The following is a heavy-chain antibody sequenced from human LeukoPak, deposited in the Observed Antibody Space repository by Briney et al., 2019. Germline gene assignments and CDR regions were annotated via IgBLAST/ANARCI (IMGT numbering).Heavy chain of an antibody. CDR1: GGSISSSSYY. J-gene: IGHJ4*02. V-gene: IGHV4-39*07. D-gene: IGHD5-18*01. CDR3: AEGEYSYGFTDY. Sequence: SETLSLTCTVSGGSISSSSYYWGWIRQPPGKGLEWIGSIYYSGSTHYNPSLKSRVTISVDTSKNQFSLKLSSVTAADTAVYYCAEGEYSYGFTDYWGQGTLVTVSS. CDR2: IYYSGST.